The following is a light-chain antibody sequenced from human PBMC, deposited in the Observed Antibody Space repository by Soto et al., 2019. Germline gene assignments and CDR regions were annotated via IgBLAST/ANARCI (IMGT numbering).Light chain of an antibody. CDR1: PSISTW. CDR2: KAS. J-gene: IGKJ2*01. Sequence: DIQMTQSPSTLSASVGDRVTITCRASPSISTWLAWYQQKPGKAPKVLIYKASSLETGVPPRFSGSGSGTEFTLTISSLQPGDFATYYCQQYDSYPYTFGQGTKLENK. V-gene: IGKV1-5*03. CDR3: QQYDSYPYT.